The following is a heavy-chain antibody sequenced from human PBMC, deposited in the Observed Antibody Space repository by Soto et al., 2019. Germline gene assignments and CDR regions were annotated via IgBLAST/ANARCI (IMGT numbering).Heavy chain of an antibody. Sequence: GGSLRLSCAASGFTFSSYAMHLVRQAPGKGLEWVAFISYDGSNKYYADSVKGRFTISRDNSKNTLYLQMNSLRAEDTAVYYCARDRVSHQYQLPVYYYYYGRAVGRQGTTVTAP. J-gene: IGHJ6*02. D-gene: IGHD2-2*01. CDR3: ARDRVSHQYQLPVYYYYYGRAV. CDR2: ISYDGSNK. V-gene: IGHV3-30-3*01. CDR1: GFTFSSYA.